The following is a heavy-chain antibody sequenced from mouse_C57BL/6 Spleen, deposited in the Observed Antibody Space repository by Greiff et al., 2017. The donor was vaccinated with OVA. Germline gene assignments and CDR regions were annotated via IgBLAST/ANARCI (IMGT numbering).Heavy chain of an antibody. CDR3: ARSRVTGTGAFDY. J-gene: IGHJ2*01. CDR2: IHPNSGST. V-gene: IGHV1-64*01. CDR1: GYTFTSYW. Sequence: VQLQQSGAELVKPGASVKLSCKASGYTFTSYWMHWVKQRPGQGLEWIGMIHPNSGSTNYNEKFKSKATLTVDKSSSTAYMQLSSLTSEDSAVYYCARSRVTGTGAFDYWGQGTTLTVSS. D-gene: IGHD4-1*01.